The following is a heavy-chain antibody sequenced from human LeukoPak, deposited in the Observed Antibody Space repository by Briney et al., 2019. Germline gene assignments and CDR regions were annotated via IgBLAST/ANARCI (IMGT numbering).Heavy chain of an antibody. Sequence: SWGSLRLSCAASGFTVSSNYMSWVRQAPGKGLEWVSVTYSGGSTYYADSVKGRFTISRDNSKNTLYLQMNSLRAEDTAVYYCARDLPYYYDSSGYSSDAFDIWGQGTMVTVSS. CDR2: TYSGGST. V-gene: IGHV3-66*01. J-gene: IGHJ3*02. CDR3: ARDLPYYYDSSGYSSDAFDI. CDR1: GFTVSSNY. D-gene: IGHD3-22*01.